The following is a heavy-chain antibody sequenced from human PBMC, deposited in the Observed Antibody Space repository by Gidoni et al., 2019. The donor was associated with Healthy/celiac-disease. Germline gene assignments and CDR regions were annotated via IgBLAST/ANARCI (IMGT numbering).Heavy chain of an antibody. CDR1: GFTFSSYG. CDR3: AKDQGYFDWFGWFDP. V-gene: IGHV3-30*18. Sequence: QVQLVESGGGVVQPGRSLRPSCAASGFTFSSYGMHWVRQAPGKGLEWVAVISYDGSNKYYADSVKGRFTISRDNSKNTLYLQMNSLRAEDTAVYYCAKDQGYFDWFGWFDPWGQGTLVTVSS. D-gene: IGHD3-9*01. CDR2: ISYDGSNK. J-gene: IGHJ5*02.